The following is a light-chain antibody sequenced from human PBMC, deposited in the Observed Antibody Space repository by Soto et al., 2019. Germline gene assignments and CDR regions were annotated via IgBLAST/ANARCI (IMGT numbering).Light chain of an antibody. Sequence: DIQMTQSPSAMSASVGDRVTITCRASQAISHYLVWFHQRPGKVPKRLIYGASTLESGVPSRFSGSGSGTEFTLTISSLQPEDFGTYYCLQHNNYPLSFGGGTKVDIK. J-gene: IGKJ4*01. CDR3: LQHNNYPLS. V-gene: IGKV1-17*03. CDR2: GAS. CDR1: QAISHY.